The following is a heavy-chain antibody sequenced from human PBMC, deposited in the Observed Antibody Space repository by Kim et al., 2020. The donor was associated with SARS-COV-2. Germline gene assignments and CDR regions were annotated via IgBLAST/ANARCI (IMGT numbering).Heavy chain of an antibody. CDR2: IYYSGST. Sequence: SETLSLTCTVSGGSISSSSYYWGWIRQPPGKGLEWIGSIYYSGSTYYNPSLKSRVTISVDTSKNQFSLKLSSVTAADTAVYYCARRRYYYDSSGSHAFDIWGQGTMVTVSS. J-gene: IGHJ3*02. CDR3: ARRRYYYDSSGSHAFDI. V-gene: IGHV4-39*01. CDR1: GGSISSSSYY. D-gene: IGHD3-22*01.